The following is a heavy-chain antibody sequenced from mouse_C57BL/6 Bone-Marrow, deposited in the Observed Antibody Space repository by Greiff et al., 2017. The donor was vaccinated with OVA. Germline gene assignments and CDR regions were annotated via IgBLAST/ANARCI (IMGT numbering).Heavy chain of an antibody. V-gene: IGHV5-4*01. J-gene: IGHJ3*01. CDR2: ISDVGSYT. CDR3: ARDRGWFAY. CDR1: GFTFSSSA. Sequence: EVQLVESGGGLVKPGGSLKLSCAASGFTFSSSALSLVRQTPEKRLEWVATISDVGSYTYYPDNVKGRFTLSRDNAKNNLYLQMSHLKSEDTAMYYCARDRGWFAYWGQGTLVTVSA. D-gene: IGHD3-3*01.